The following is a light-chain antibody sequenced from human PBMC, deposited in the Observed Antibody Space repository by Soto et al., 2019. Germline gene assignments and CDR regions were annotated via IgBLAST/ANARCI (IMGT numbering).Light chain of an antibody. CDR1: SSNIGAGYD. V-gene: IGLV1-40*01. CDR3: QSYDTSLSGPKV. CDR2: GNS. J-gene: IGLJ1*01. Sequence: QSALTQSPSVSGAPGQRVTISCTGSSSNIGAGYDVHWYQQLPGTAPKLLIYGNSNRPSGVPDRFSGSRSGTSASLAITGLQAEDEADYYCQSYDTSLSGPKVFGTGTKLTVL.